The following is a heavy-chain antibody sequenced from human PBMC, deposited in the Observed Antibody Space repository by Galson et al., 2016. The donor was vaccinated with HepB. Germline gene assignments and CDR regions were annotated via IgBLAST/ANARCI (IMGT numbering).Heavy chain of an antibody. CDR1: GDSVSSNSAA. CDR2: TYYRSRWYN. Sequence: CAISGDSVSSNSAAWNWIRQSPSRGLAWLGRTYYRSRWYNDYAVSVKRRITINPDTSKNRFSLQLNSVTPDDTAVYFCARGGGVLDYWGQGTLVTVSS. CDR3: ARGGGVLDY. V-gene: IGHV6-1*01. D-gene: IGHD3-16*01. J-gene: IGHJ4*02.